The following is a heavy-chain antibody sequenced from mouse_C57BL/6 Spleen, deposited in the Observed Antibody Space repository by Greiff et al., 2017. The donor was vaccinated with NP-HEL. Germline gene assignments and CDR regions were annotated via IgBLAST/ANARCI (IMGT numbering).Heavy chain of an antibody. CDR3: ARTYSNYCYAMDY. CDR2: INPSSGYT. V-gene: IGHV1-7*01. Sequence: VQLQQSGAELVKPGASVKLSCKASGYTFTSYWMHWVKQRPGQGLEWIGYINPSSGYTKYNQKFKDKATLTADKSSSTAYMQLSSLTYEDSAVYYCARTYSNYCYAMDYWGQGTSVTVSS. CDR1: GYTFTSYW. D-gene: IGHD2-5*01. J-gene: IGHJ4*01.